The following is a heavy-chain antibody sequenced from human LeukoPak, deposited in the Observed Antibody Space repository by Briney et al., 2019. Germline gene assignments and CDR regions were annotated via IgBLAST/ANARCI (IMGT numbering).Heavy chain of an antibody. CDR2: VVGNGGTT. CDR3: ARERAYCYFDY. J-gene: IGHJ4*02. V-gene: IGHV3-64*02. CDR1: GFTFTTYT. D-gene: IGHD2-15*01. Sequence: GGSLRLSCAASGFTFTTYTIHWIRQAPGKGLEYVSAVVGNGGTTYYADSVRGRFTISRDNSKNTVYLQMGSLRAEDTAVYYCARERAYCYFDYWGQGAQVTVSS.